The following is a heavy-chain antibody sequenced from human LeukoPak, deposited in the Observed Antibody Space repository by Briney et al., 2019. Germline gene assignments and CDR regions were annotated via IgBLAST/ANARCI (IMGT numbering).Heavy chain of an antibody. V-gene: IGHV4-30-2*01. J-gene: IGHJ4*02. CDR1: GGSISSGPYS. D-gene: IGHD6-6*01. CDR2: IYHSGST. CDR3: ARVTPGGIAARPWLDY. Sequence: SETLSLTCAVSGGSISSGPYSWGWIRRAPGKGLEWIGYIYHSGSTYYNPSLKTRVTMSIDRSKNQFSLKLNSVTAADTAVYYCARVTPGGIAARPWLDYWGQGTLVTVSS.